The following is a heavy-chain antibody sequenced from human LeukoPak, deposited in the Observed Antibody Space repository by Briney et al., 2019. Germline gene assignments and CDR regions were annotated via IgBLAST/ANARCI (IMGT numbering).Heavy chain of an antibody. CDR2: ISNGGDI. CDR3: AKDIEAAGLFFDY. D-gene: IGHD6-13*01. J-gene: IGHJ4*02. CDR1: GFTFSDYH. Sequence: GGSLRLSCAASGFTFSDYHMTWIRQAPGKGLQWVSYISNGGDIYYADSVKGRFTISRDNAKNSLYLQMNSLRAEDTALYYCAKDIEAAGLFFDYWGQGTLVTVSS. V-gene: IGHV3-11*04.